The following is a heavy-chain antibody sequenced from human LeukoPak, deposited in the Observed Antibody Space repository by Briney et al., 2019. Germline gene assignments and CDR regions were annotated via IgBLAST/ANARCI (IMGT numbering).Heavy chain of an antibody. V-gene: IGHV1-18*01. CDR3: ARDKGIYDFWSGYYWY. CDR1: GYTFTSYG. J-gene: IGHJ4*02. CDR2: VSAYNGNT. D-gene: IGHD3-3*01. Sequence: ASVKVSCKASGYTFTSYGISWVRQAPGQGLEWMGWVSAYNGNTNYAQKLQGRVTMTTDTSTSTAYMELRSLRSDDTAVYYCARDKGIYDFWSGYYWYWGQGTLVTVSS.